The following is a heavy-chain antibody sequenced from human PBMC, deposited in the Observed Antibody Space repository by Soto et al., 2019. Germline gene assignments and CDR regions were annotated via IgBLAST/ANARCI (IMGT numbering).Heavy chain of an antibody. CDR2: IYPGDSDT. V-gene: IGHV5-51*01. CDR3: ARHLQPQDYSTYYYYYGMDG. J-gene: IGHJ6*02. Sequence: PGESLTISCKGSRYSFTSSCIGRVPQMPWKALEWMGIIYPGDSDTRYSPSFQGQVTISADKSISTAYLQWSSLKASDTAMYYCARHLQPQDYSTYYYYYGMDGWGQGTTGTVSS. CDR1: RYSFTSSC. D-gene: IGHD4-4*01.